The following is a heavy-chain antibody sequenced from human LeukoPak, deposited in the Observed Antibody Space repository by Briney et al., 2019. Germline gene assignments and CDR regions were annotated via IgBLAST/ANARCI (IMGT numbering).Heavy chain of an antibody. Sequence: SVNVSCKASGGTFSSYAISWVRQAPGQGLEWMGGIIPIFGTANYAQKFQGRVTITADESTSTAYMELSSLRSEDTAVYYCARSEERDGPTGLDYWGQGTLVTVSS. CDR2: IIPIFGTA. CDR3: ARSEERDGPTGLDY. D-gene: IGHD1-1*01. CDR1: GGTFSSYA. V-gene: IGHV1-69*13. J-gene: IGHJ4*02.